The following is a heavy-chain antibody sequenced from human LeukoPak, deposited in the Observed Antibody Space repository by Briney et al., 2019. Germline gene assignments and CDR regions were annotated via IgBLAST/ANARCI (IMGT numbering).Heavy chain of an antibody. V-gene: IGHV4-61*01. J-gene: IGHJ6*02. CDR3: ASVRPYCSGGSCYPEYYYYGMDV. CDR1: GGSISSSSYY. CDR2: IYYSGST. D-gene: IGHD2-15*01. Sequence: SETLSLTCTVSGGSISSSSYYWSWIRQPPGKGLEWIGYIYYSGSTNYNPSLKSRVTISVDTSKNQFSLKLSSVTAADTAVYYCASVRPYCSGGSCYPEYYYYGMDVWGQGTTVTVSS.